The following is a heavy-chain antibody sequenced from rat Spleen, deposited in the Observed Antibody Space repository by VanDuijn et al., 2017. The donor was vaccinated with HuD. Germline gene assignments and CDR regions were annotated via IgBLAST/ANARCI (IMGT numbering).Heavy chain of an antibody. CDR3: TTYPFAY. J-gene: IGHJ3*01. CDR1: GFTFSDYY. Sequence: EVQLVESGGGLVQPGRSLTLSCAASGFTFSDYYMAWVRQAPKKGLEWVASISYEGSSTYYRDSVKGRFTISRDYAKSTLYLQMDSLRSEDTATYYCTTYPFAYWGQGTLVTVSS. D-gene: IGHD3-8*01. CDR2: ISYEGSST. V-gene: IGHV5-20*01.